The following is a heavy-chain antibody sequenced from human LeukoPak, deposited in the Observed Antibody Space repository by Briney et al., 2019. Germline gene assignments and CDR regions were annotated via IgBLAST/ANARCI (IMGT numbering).Heavy chain of an antibody. D-gene: IGHD6-13*01. J-gene: IGHJ4*02. CDR1: GGSFSGYY. V-gene: IGHV4-34*01. CDR3: ARESVAAAGTPLDY. CDR2: INHSGST. Sequence: SSETLSLTCAVYGGSFSGYYWSWIRQPPGKGLEWIGEINHSGSTNYNPPLKSRVTISVDTSKNQFSLKLSSVTAADTAVYYCARESVAAAGTPLDYWGQGTLVTVSS.